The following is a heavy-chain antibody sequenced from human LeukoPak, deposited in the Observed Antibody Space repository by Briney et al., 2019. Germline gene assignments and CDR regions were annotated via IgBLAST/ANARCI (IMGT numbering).Heavy chain of an antibody. J-gene: IGHJ6*03. CDR1: GFTFSSYW. Sequence: GGSLRLSCAASGFTFSSYWMSWVRQAPGKGLEWAANIKQDGSEKYYVDSVKGRFTISRDNAKNSLYLQMNSLRAEDTAVYYCARDRRYFDWLFGDYMDVWGKGTTVTVSS. D-gene: IGHD3-9*01. CDR2: IKQDGSEK. V-gene: IGHV3-7*01. CDR3: ARDRRYFDWLFGDYMDV.